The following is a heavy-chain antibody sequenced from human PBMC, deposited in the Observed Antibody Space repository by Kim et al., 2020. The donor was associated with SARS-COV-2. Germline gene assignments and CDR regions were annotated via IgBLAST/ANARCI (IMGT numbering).Heavy chain of an antibody. Sequence: SETLSLTCTVSSGPITDSHYWGWIRRPPGVGLEWIGTVSYHGTTYYNPSLETRVTISIDTSKSQFSLKVNSVTAADTALYYCARRGIADPAMQASFDVWG. CDR3: ARRGIADPAMQASFDV. J-gene: IGHJ3*01. D-gene: IGHD2-2*01. CDR2: VSYHGTT. V-gene: IGHV4-39*01. CDR1: SGPITDSHY.